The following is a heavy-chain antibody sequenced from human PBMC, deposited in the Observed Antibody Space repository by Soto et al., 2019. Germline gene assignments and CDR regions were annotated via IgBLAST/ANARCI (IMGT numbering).Heavy chain of an antibody. V-gene: IGHV2-5*02. CDR1: GYSLSTSGVG. CDR2: IYWDDDK. J-gene: IGHJ4*02. CDR3: ARSLDGHIYFDY. Sequence: QITLKESGPTLVKPTQTLTLTCTFSGYSLSTSGVGVGWIRQPPGMALEWLALIYWDDDKRYSPSLKSRLTITKDTSKIQVVLTMTNMDPVDTATYYCARSLDGHIYFDYWGQGTLVTVSS.